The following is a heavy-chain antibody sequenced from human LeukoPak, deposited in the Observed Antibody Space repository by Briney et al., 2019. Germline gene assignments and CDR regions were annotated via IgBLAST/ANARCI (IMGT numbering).Heavy chain of an antibody. V-gene: IGHV4-34*11. CDR2: IYHSGTT. D-gene: IGHD5-12*01. CDR1: GGSFSGYY. Sequence: SETLSLTCAVYGGSFSGYYWSWIRQPPGKGLEWIAYIYHSGTTYYNPSLKSRATISVDTSKNQFSLNLSSVTAADTAVYFCARDREWLRFAFDIWGQGTMVTVSS. J-gene: IGHJ3*02. CDR3: ARDREWLRFAFDI.